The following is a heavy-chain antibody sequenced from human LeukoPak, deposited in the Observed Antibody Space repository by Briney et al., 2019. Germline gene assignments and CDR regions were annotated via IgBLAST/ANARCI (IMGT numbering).Heavy chain of an antibody. CDR2: IYYTGST. CDR3: ARPHPLYGAGSYVF. V-gene: IGHV4-59*08. J-gene: IGHJ4*02. D-gene: IGHD3-10*01. CDR1: GGSLSNDF. Sequence: PSETLCLTRTVSGGSLSNDFWSRIRQPPGKGLGWSGYIYYTGSTNYNHSLKSRVTISVGTSKNQFSLKLNSVTAADTAVYYCARPHPLYGAGSYVFWGQGILVTVSS.